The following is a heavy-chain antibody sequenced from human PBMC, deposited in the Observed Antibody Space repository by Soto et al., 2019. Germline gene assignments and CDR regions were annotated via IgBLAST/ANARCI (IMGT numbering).Heavy chain of an antibody. V-gene: IGHV4-31*03. CDR2: IYYSGST. J-gene: IGHJ3*02. D-gene: IGHD2-2*01. Sequence: SETLSLTCTVSGGSISSGGYYWSWIRQHPGKGLEWIGYIYYSGSTYYNPSLKSRVTISVDTSKNQFSLKLSSVTAADTAVYYCARARHPRYCSSTSCQPDAFDIWGQGTMVTVSS. CDR3: ARARHPRYCSSTSCQPDAFDI. CDR1: GGSISSGGYY.